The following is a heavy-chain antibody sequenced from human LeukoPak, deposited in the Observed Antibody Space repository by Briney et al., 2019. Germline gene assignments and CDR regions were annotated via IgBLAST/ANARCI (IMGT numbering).Heavy chain of an antibody. CDR2: IYYSGST. D-gene: IGHD3-10*01. J-gene: IGHJ4*02. CDR3: ARVVYHYGSGMQIDY. CDR1: GGSVTSGSYY. V-gene: IGHV4-61*01. Sequence: PSETLSLTCTVSGGSVTSGSYYWGWIRQPPGKGLEWIGYIYYSGSTNYNPSLKSRITISIDTSKNQFSLKLNFVTAADTAVYYCARVVYHYGSGMQIDYWGQGTLVTVSS.